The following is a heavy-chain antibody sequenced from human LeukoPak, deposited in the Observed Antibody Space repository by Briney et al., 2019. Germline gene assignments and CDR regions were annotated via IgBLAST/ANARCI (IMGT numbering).Heavy chain of an antibody. CDR2: IYYSGST. CDR1: GGSISSTSYY. Sequence: PSETLSLTCTVSGGSISSTSYYWGWIRQPLGKGLEWIGSIYYSGSTYYSSSLKSRVTISVDTSKNQFSLNLRSVTAADTAVYRCARRATTLGAFDIWGQGTMVTVSS. D-gene: IGHD1-14*01. J-gene: IGHJ3*02. V-gene: IGHV4-39*01. CDR3: ARRATTLGAFDI.